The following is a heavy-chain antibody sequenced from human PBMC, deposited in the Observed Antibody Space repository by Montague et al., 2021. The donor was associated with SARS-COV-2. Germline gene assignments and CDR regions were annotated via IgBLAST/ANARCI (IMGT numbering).Heavy chain of an antibody. J-gene: IGHJ4*02. CDR2: VTTSGTT. CDR1: GGSITGFS. V-gene: IGHV4-4*07. Sequence: SEILSLTCAVSGGSITGFSWSWVRQPAGKGLEWIGRVTTSGTTNYSPSLRSRVTMSVDTSKNQFSLNLNSVTAADTAIYYCARTPTRPLSLDSWGQGTLVTVSS. D-gene: IGHD6-6*01. CDR3: ARTPTRPLSLDS.